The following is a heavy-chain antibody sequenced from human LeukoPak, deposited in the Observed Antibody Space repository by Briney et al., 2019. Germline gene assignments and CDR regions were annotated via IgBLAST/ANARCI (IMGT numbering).Heavy chain of an antibody. V-gene: IGHV3-66*04. CDR3: ARHSPPGGPMFDP. CDR1: GFTVSNNY. D-gene: IGHD4-23*01. Sequence: GGSLRLSYADSGFTVSNNYMTWVRQAPGKGLEWVSVIYSGGSTYYADSVKGKFTISRDNSKNTLYLQMNSLRAEDTAVYYCARHSPPGGPMFDPWGQGILVTVSS. CDR2: IYSGGST. J-gene: IGHJ5*02.